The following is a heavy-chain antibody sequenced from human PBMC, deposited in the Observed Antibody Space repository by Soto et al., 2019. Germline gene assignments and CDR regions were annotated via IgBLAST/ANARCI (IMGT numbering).Heavy chain of an antibody. CDR2: VKDGGHT. CDR1: GGSLSGYY. J-gene: IGHJ4*02. CDR3: ARGQEGVVATH. V-gene: IGHV4-34*01. D-gene: IGHD5-12*01. Sequence: QVQLQQWGAGLLKPSETLSLNCAVTGGSLSGYYWSWIRQPPGKGLEWIGEVKDGGHTNYSPSLRGRVTTSSDTSNNQFSLRLNSETAADTGVYYCARGQEGVVATHWDQGSLVTVSS.